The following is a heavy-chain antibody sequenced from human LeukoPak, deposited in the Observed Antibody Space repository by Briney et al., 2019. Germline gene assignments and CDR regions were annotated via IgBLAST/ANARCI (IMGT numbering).Heavy chain of an antibody. CDR2: MWFDGSHK. Sequence: GRSLRLSCSASGFTFSNYGLHWVRQAPGKGLEWLAVMWFDGSHKYYADSVKGRFTISRENSKSMLYLQMNSLRAEDTAVYYCARDITGDPPPYYFDYWGQGSLVTVSS. CDR1: GFTFSNYG. CDR3: ARDITGDPPPYYFDY. D-gene: IGHD7-27*01. J-gene: IGHJ4*02. V-gene: IGHV3-33*01.